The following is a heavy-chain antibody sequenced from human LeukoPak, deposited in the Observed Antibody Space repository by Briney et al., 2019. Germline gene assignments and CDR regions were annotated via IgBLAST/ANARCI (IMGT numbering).Heavy chain of an antibody. CDR2: IKEGGSEK. CDR1: GFTFTNYW. Sequence: GGSLRLSCAASGFTFTNYWMSWVRQAPGKGLEWVASIKEGGSEKYYVDSVKGRFTISRDNAKNSVYLQMNSLRTEDTAVYYCARDTLWFGELSHFDYWGQGTLVTVSS. D-gene: IGHD3-10*01. CDR3: ARDTLWFGELSHFDY. J-gene: IGHJ4*02. V-gene: IGHV3-7*01.